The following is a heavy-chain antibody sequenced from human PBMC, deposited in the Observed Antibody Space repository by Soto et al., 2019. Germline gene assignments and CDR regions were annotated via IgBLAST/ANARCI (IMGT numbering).Heavy chain of an antibody. D-gene: IGHD3-22*01. V-gene: IGHV4-4*02. CDR3: ARSSRYQHDSSEGNFDY. Sequence: QVQLQESGPGLVKPSGTLSLTCAVSGVSISSNNWWSWVRQPPGKGLEWIGEMYHTGSTNYNPSLMSRVTISVDKSKTHFSLELNSVTAADTAVYYCARSSRYQHDSSEGNFDYWGQGTLVTVSS. J-gene: IGHJ4*02. CDR2: MYHTGST. CDR1: GVSISSNNW.